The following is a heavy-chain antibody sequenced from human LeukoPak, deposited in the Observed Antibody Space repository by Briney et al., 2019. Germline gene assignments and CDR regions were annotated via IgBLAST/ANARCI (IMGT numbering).Heavy chain of an antibody. CDR1: GFTFSSYW. D-gene: IGHD5-12*01. CDR3: ARLTPRGYFDY. J-gene: IGHJ4*02. V-gene: IGHV3-7*01. CDR2: IKQDGSEK. Sequence: PGGSLRLSCAASGFTFSSYWMSWVRQAPGKGLEWVANIKQDGSEKYYVDSVKGRFTISRDNAKNSLYLQMNSLRAGDTAVYYCARLTPRGYFDYWGQGTLVTVSS.